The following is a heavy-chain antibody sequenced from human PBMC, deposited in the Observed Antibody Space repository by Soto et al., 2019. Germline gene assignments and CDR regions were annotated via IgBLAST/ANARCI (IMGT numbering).Heavy chain of an antibody. V-gene: IGHV1-69*13. CDR2: IIPIFGTA. Sequence: ASVKVSCKASGGTFSSYAISWVRQAPGQGLEWMGGIIPIFGTANYAQKFQGRVTITADESTSTAYMELSSLRSEDTAVYYCARSGKVCSGGSCYLSHNWFDPWGQGTLVTVSS. J-gene: IGHJ5*02. D-gene: IGHD2-15*01. CDR1: GGTFSSYA. CDR3: ARSGKVCSGGSCYLSHNWFDP.